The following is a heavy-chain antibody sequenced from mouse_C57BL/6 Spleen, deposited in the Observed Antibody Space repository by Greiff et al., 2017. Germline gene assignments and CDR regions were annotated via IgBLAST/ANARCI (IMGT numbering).Heavy chain of an antibody. D-gene: IGHD3-3*01. CDR3: AREGDAIFAY. CDR2: IYPGDGDT. J-gene: IGHJ3*01. CDR1: GYAFSSSW. Sequence: VHLVESGPELVKPGASVKISCKASGYAFSSSWMNWVKQRPGKGLEWIGRIYPGDGDTNYNGKFKGKATLTADKSSSTAYMQLSSLTSEDSAVYFCAREGDAIFAYWGQGTLVTVSA. V-gene: IGHV1-82*01.